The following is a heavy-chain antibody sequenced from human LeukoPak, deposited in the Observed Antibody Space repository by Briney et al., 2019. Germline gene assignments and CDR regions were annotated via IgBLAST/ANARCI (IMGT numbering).Heavy chain of an antibody. J-gene: IGHJ5*02. CDR2: INHSRST. CDR3: AKGAGGFSYYNWFDP. Sequence: SETLSLTCAVYGGSFSPYYWSWIRQSPDKGLEWIGEINHSRSTNYNPSLKSRVTISVDTSKNQFSLKLASVTAADTAIYYCAKGAGGFSYYNWFDPWGQGTLVTVSS. D-gene: IGHD5-18*01. CDR1: GGSFSPYY. V-gene: IGHV4-34*01.